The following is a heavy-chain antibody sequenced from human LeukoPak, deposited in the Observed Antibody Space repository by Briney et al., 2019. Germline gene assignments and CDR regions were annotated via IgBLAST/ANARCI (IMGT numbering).Heavy chain of an antibody. Sequence: GGSLRLSCSAAGLMFSRAGMNWVRQAPGQGLEWVSYISDSGGTIYYADSVRGRFTISRDNAKNSLYLQMNSLRAEDTAVYYCARGRPIDYWGQGTLVTVSS. J-gene: IGHJ4*02. CDR3: ARGRPIDY. CDR2: ISDSGGTI. V-gene: IGHV3-48*01. CDR1: GLMFSRAG.